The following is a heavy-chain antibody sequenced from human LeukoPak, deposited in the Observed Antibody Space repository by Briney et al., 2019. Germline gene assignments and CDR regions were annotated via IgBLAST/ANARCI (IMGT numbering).Heavy chain of an antibody. V-gene: IGHV3-23*01. CDR3: AKVGGSSWYYFDY. Sequence: GGSLRLSCTASGFNFNSYAMSWVRQAPGKGLEWVSTISAGGGNTYYADSVKGRFTISRDNSRNTLYLQMNSLRAEDTAVYYCAKVGGSSWYYFDYWGQGTLVTVSS. D-gene: IGHD6-13*01. CDR1: GFNFNSYA. J-gene: IGHJ4*02. CDR2: ISAGGGNT.